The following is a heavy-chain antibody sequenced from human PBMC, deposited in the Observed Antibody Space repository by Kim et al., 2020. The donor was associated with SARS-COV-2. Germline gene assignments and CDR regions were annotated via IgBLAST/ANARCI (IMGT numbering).Heavy chain of an antibody. Sequence: SETLSLTCTVSGGSISSSSYYWGWIRQPPGKGLEWIGSIYYSGSTYYNPSLKSRVTISVDTSKNQFSLKLSSVTAADTAVYYCARHSVAAAGKGFDYWGQGTLVTVSS. V-gene: IGHV4-39*01. D-gene: IGHD6-13*01. CDR1: GGSISSSSYY. J-gene: IGHJ4*02. CDR3: ARHSVAAAGKGFDY. CDR2: IYYSGST.